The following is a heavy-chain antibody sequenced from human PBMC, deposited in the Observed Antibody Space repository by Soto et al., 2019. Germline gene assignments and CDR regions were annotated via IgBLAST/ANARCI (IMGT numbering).Heavy chain of an antibody. D-gene: IGHD3-22*01. CDR3: ARQSYDSSDYFDY. J-gene: IGHJ4*02. CDR1: GDSISSSTYY. CDR2: IYYSGTT. Sequence: QVQLQESGPGLVKPSETLSLTCTVSGDSISSSTYYWGWIRQPPGQGLEWIGSIYYSGTTYYNPSLTSRVTISVDTSRIHFSLKLISVTAGDTAVYYCARQSYDSSDYFDYWGQGTLVTVSS. V-gene: IGHV4-39*01.